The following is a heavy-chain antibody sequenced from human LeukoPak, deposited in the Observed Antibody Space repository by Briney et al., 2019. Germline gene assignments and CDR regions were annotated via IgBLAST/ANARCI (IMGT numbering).Heavy chain of an antibody. CDR3: ARGWYDFWSGYYGY. Sequence: GASVKVSCKASGYTFTGYYMHWVRQAPGQGLEWMGWVNPNSGGTNYAQKFQGRVTMTRDTSISTAYMELSGLRSDDTAVYYCARGWYDFWSGYYGYWGQGTLVTVSS. D-gene: IGHD3-3*01. V-gene: IGHV1-2*02. CDR1: GYTFTGYY. CDR2: VNPNSGGT. J-gene: IGHJ4*02.